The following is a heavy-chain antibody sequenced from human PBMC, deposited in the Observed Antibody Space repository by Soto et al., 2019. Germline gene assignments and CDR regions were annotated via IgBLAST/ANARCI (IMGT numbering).Heavy chain of an antibody. CDR2: IYYSGST. CDR3: ARARDSSGPFDY. CDR1: GGSISSGDYY. D-gene: IGHD3-22*01. J-gene: IGHJ4*02. V-gene: IGHV4-30-4*01. Sequence: TLSLTCTVSGGSISSGDYYWSWIRQPPGKGLEWIGYIYYSGSTYYNPSLKSRVTISVDTSKNQFSLKLSSVTAADTAVYYCARARDSSGPFDYWGQGTLVTVSS.